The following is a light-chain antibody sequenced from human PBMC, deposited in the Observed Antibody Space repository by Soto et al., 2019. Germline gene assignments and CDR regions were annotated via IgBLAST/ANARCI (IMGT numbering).Light chain of an antibody. CDR1: QSVSSN. Sequence: EIVMTQSPATLSVSPGERATLSCRASQSVSSNLAWYQQKPGHAPRLLIYGASTRATGIPARFSVSGPGTEFTLTIRSLPSEDFAVYYCQKYNNWPRTFGQGTKVDIK. V-gene: IGKV3-15*01. CDR3: QKYNNWPRT. CDR2: GAS. J-gene: IGKJ1*01.